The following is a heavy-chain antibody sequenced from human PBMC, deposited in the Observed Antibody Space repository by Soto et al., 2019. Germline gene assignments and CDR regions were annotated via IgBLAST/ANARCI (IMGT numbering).Heavy chain of an antibody. CDR1: GFTFSSYA. J-gene: IGHJ4*02. Sequence: EVPLLESGGGLVQPGGSLRLSCAASGFTFSSYAMSWVRQAPGKGLEWVSAISGSGGSTYYADSVKGRFTISRDNSKNTLYLQMNSLRAEDTAVYYCANRGIAARLHIFDYWGQGTLVTVSS. CDR3: ANRGIAARLHIFDY. D-gene: IGHD6-6*01. V-gene: IGHV3-23*01. CDR2: ISGSGGST.